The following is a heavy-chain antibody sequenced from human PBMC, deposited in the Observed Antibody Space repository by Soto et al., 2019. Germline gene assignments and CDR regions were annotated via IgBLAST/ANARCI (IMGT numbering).Heavy chain of an antibody. CDR2: IIPILGIA. Sequence: QVQLVQSGAEVKKPGSSVKVSCKASGGTFSSYTISWVRQAPGQGLEWMGRIIPILGIANYAQKFQGRVTITADKSTSTAYKELSSLRSEDTAVYYCARDRRGYCSGGSCSDLTWGQGTLVTVSS. J-gene: IGHJ4*02. V-gene: IGHV1-69*08. CDR3: ARDRRGYCSGGSCSDLT. CDR1: GGTFSSYT. D-gene: IGHD2-15*01.